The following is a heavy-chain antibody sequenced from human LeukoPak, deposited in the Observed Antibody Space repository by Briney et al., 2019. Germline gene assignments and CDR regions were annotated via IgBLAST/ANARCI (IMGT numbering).Heavy chain of an antibody. V-gene: IGHV3-7*01. CDR1: GFTFSKNW. Sequence: PGGSLRLSCAASGFTFSKNWMSWVRQAPGKGLEWVANIKGDGSERYYVDSVKGRFTISRDNAKNSLYLQMNSLRAEDTAVYYCARDVVPAGIFYDYWGQGTLVTVSS. CDR3: ARDVVPAGIFYDY. J-gene: IGHJ4*02. CDR2: IKGDGSER. D-gene: IGHD2-2*02.